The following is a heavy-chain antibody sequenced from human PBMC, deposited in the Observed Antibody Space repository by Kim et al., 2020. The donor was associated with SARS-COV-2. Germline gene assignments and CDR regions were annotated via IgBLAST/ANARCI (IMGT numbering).Heavy chain of an antibody. D-gene: IGHD6-13*01. CDR2: INPSGGSA. V-gene: IGHV1-46*01. CDR3: AVIPRYSSSWYYWRPYYGMDL. Sequence: ASVKVSCKASGYTFTSYYMHLVRQAPGQGLRWMGIINPSGGSASYEQKFQGRVTMTRDTSASTGYMELRSLRSEDTAVYYCAVIPRYSSSWYYWRPYYGMDLWGPALTVIVS. J-gene: IGHJ6*02. CDR1: GYTFTSYY.